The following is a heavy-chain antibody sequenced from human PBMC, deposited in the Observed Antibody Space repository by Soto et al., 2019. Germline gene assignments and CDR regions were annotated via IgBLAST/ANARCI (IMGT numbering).Heavy chain of an antibody. D-gene: IGHD3-10*01. CDR1: GIPVSSNY. J-gene: IGHJ6*01. V-gene: IGHV3-53*04. CDR3: ARDGPYYYASRMDV. CDR2: LHSGGDT. Sequence: EVQLVESGGGLVQPGGSLRLSCVASGIPVSSNYMTWVRQAPGKGLEWVSVLHSGGDTYYANSVKGRFTISRHDSTNTVFLQMNSLTAEYTAVYYCARDGPYYYASRMDVW.